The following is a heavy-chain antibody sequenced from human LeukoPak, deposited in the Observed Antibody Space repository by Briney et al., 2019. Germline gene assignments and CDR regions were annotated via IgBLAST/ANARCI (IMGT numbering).Heavy chain of an antibody. CDR3: ASPTQGDGDYLDIAFDI. CDR2: IYYSGST. D-gene: IGHD4-17*01. V-gene: IGHV4-39*07. J-gene: IGHJ3*02. CDR1: GGSISSSSYY. Sequence: PSETLSLTCTVSGGSISSSSYYWGWIRQPPGKGLEWIGSIYYSGSTYYNPSLKSRVTISVDTSKNQFSLKLSSVTAADTAVYYCASPTQGDGDYLDIAFDIWGQGTMVTVSS.